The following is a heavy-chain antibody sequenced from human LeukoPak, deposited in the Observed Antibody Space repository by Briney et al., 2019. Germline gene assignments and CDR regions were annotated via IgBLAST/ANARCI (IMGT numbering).Heavy chain of an antibody. D-gene: IGHD3-22*01. CDR2: IYYSGST. CDR3: ARGSPYYDSSGYQNWFDP. V-gene: IGHV4-31*03. Sequence: PSETLSLTCTVSGGSISSGGYYWSWIRQHPGMGLEWIGYIYYSGSTYYNPSLKSRVTISVDTSRNQFSLKLSSVTAADTAVYYCARGSPYYDSSGYQNWFDPWGQGTLVTVSS. CDR1: GGSISSGGYY. J-gene: IGHJ5*02.